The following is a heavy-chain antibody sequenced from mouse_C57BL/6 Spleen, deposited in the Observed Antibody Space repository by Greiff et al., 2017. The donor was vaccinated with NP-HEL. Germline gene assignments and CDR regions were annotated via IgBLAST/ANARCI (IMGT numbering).Heavy chain of an antibody. CDR1: GYTFTSYW. J-gene: IGHJ2*01. CDR2: IDPSDSYT. V-gene: IGHV1-69*01. CDR3: AISGSSGGNYFDY. D-gene: IGHD1-1*01. Sequence: VQLQQSGAELVMPGASVKLSCKASGYTFTSYWMHWVKQRPGQGLEWIGEIDPSDSYTNYTQKFKGKSTLTVDKSSSTAYMQLSSLTSEDSAVYYCAISGSSGGNYFDYWGQGTTLTVSS.